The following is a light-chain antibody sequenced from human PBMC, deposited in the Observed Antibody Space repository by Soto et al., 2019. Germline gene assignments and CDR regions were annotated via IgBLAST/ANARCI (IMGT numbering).Light chain of an antibody. CDR1: ALPKQY. CDR3: QSADSSGTWV. J-gene: IGLJ3*02. Sequence: SYELTQAPSVSVSPGQTARITCSGDALPKQYAYWYQQKPGQAPVLVIYKDSERPSGIPERFSASSSGTTATLTISGVQAEDEAYYYCQSADSSGTWVFGGGTKLTVL. CDR2: KDS. V-gene: IGLV3-25*03.